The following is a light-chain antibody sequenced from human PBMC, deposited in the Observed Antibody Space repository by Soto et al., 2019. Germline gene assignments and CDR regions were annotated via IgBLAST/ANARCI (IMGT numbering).Light chain of an antibody. V-gene: IGKV3D-15*01. CDR2: GAS. CDR1: QSVSSN. Sequence: EIVFTQSPGTLSLSPGERATLSCRASQSVSSNLAWYQQKPGQAPRLLLYGASTRANGIPARFSGSGSGTELTLTISSLQSEDFTVYYCQQYNNWPAITFGQGTRLEIK. CDR3: QQYNNWPAIT. J-gene: IGKJ5*01.